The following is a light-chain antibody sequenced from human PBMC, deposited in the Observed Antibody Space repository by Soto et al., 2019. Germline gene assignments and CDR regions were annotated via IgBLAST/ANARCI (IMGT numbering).Light chain of an antibody. V-gene: IGKV3-20*01. CDR3: QQYDTSPYT. J-gene: IGKJ3*01. CDR2: GAS. CDR1: QSVYSNY. Sequence: EIVLTQSPGTLYLSPGERATLSCRASQSVYSNYLAWYQQKPGQTPRLLIYGASSRATGIPDRFIGSGSGTDFPRTISRRETEDYAVYYCQQYDTSPYTFGPGTKVDVK.